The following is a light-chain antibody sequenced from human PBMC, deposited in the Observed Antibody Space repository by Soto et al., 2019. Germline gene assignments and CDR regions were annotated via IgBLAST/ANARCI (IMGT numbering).Light chain of an antibody. V-gene: IGLV1-51*01. CDR3: GTWDSSLSDVV. Sequence: QTVVTQPPSVSAAPGQTVTISCSGSSSNIGNNYVSWYQQLPGTAPKLLIYDNNKRPSGIPDRFSGSKSGTSATLGITGLQTGDEADYYCGTWDSSLSDVVFGGGTKVTVL. J-gene: IGLJ2*01. CDR2: DNN. CDR1: SSNIGNNY.